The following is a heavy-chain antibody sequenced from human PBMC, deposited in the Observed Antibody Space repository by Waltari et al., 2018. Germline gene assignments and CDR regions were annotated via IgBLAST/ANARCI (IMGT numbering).Heavy chain of an antibody. D-gene: IGHD3-16*01. V-gene: IGHV5-51*03. Sequence: GESLRISCRDSGYGFDSYWIAWVRQRPGKGLEWMGHIYPGDSDTRYNPSFQGQVTISADRSVTTVYLQWSSLKTSDSGIYYCARRFMTGEGLTLNWLDPWGQGTLVTVSS. J-gene: IGHJ5*02. CDR1: GYGFDSYW. CDR3: ARRFMTGEGLTLNWLDP. CDR2: IYPGDSDT.